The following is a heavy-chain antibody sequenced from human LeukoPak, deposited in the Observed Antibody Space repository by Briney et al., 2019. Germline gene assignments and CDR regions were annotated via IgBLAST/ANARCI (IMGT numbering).Heavy chain of an antibody. CDR3: ARGGTTYYYGSGSSNYYYYYYMDV. CDR1: GFTFRSYS. Sequence: GGSLRLSCAASGFTFRSYSMNWVRQAPGKGLEWVSTISRNSNYIYYADSVKGRFAISRDNSKNTLYLQMNSLRAEDTAVYYCARGGTTYYYGSGSSNYYYYYYMDVWGKGTTVAISS. V-gene: IGHV3-21*04. J-gene: IGHJ6*03. D-gene: IGHD3-10*01. CDR2: ISRNSNYI.